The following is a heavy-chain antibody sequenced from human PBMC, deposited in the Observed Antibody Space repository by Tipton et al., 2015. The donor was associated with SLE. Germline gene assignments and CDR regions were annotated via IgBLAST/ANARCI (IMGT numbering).Heavy chain of an antibody. D-gene: IGHD5-12*01. J-gene: IGHJ4*02. CDR1: GFTFSDYY. CDR2: ISSSGITI. CDR3: TRGIKDIVATRTRALDLDH. Sequence: SLRLSCAASGFTFSDYYMTWIRQAPGKGLEYISYISSSGITIYYADSVRGRFTISRDNAKNSLYLQMSSLRAEDTAVYYCTRGIKDIVATRTRALDLDHWGQGTLVTVSS. V-gene: IGHV3-11*04.